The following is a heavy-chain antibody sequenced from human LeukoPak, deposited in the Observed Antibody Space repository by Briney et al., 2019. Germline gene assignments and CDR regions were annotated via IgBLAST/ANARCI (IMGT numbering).Heavy chain of an antibody. J-gene: IGHJ4*02. Sequence: SETLSLTCAVYGGSFSGYYWSWIRQPPGKGLEWIGEINHSGSTNYNPSLKSRVTMSVDKSKNQFSLKLSSVTAADTAVYYCASPRAERSTWYAVDYWGQGTLVTVS. D-gene: IGHD2-8*01. CDR2: INHSGST. CDR3: ASPRAERSTWYAVDY. CDR1: GGSFSGYY. V-gene: IGHV4-34*01.